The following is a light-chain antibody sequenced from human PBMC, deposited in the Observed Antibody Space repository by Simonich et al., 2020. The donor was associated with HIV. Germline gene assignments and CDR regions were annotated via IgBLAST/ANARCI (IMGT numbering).Light chain of an antibody. V-gene: IGKV3-15*01. CDR3: QQYNNWPSPFT. CDR2: YAS. J-gene: IGKJ3*01. Sequence: EVVLTQSPATLSLSPGERATLSCRASQRVSSYLAWYQQKPGQAPRLLIYYASSRATGIPARFSGSGFGTEFTLTISSMQSEDFALYYCQQYNNWPSPFTFGPGTKVDIK. CDR1: QRVSSY.